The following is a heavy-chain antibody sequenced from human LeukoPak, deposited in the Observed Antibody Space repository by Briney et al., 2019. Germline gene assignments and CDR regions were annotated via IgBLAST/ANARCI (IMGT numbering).Heavy chain of an antibody. D-gene: IGHD6-19*01. V-gene: IGHV1-69*04. CDR3: ARSSGWVYYYYGMDV. J-gene: IGHJ6*02. CDR1: GGTFRSYA. CDR2: IIPIHGIA. Sequence: SVKVSCKASGGTFRSYAISWVRQAPGQGLEWRGRIIPIHGIANYAQKFQGRVTITAAKSTSTAYMELSGLRTAHTAVLYCARSSGWVYYYYGMDVWGQGTTVTVSS.